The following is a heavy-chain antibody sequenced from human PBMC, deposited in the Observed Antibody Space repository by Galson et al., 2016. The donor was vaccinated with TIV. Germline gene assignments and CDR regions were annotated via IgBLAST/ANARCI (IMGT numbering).Heavy chain of an antibody. V-gene: IGHV1-46*01. CDR3: ARRFYFDY. CDR1: GYTLSTYY. CDR2: IDPSVGST. J-gene: IGHJ4*02. Sequence: SVKVSCKASGYTLSTYYMHWLRQAPGQGLEWMGIIDPSVGSTTYSQKFQGRVTMTSDTSTNTVYMELTSLKSEDTAVYYCARRFYFDYWGQGTLVTVSS.